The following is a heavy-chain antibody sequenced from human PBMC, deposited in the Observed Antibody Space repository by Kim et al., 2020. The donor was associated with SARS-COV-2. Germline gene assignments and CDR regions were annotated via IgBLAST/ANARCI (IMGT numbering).Heavy chain of an antibody. D-gene: IGHD3-22*01. CDR2: IYYSGST. CDR3: ARAVGSHYDSSGYTGY. CDR1: GGSISSSSYY. Sequence: SETLSLTCTVSGGSISSSSYYWGWIRQPPGKGLEWIGSIYYSGSTYYNPSLKSRVTISVDTSKNQFSLKLSSVTAADTAVDYCARAVGSHYDSSGYTGYWGQGTLVTVSS. V-gene: IGHV4-39*01. J-gene: IGHJ4*02.